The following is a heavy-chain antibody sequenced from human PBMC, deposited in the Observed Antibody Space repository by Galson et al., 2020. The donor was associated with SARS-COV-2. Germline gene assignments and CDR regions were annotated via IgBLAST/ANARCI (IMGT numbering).Heavy chain of an antibody. J-gene: IGHJ4*02. V-gene: IGHV2-5*02. D-gene: IGHD2-15*01. CDR2: IYWDDEK. Sequence: SGPTLVKPTQTLTLTCTLSGFSLDSGGVGVAWIRQPPGKALECLALIYWDDEKRYSPSLKSRLSIAKGTSENQVVLTMINMEPVDTGTYYCARLFCGDGCYLYYIDSWGQGTLVSVPS. CDR1: GFSLDSGGVG. CDR3: ARLFCGDGCYLYYIDS.